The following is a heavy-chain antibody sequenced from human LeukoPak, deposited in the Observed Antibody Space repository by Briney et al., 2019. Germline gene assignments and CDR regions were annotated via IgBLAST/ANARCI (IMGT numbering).Heavy chain of an antibody. J-gene: IGHJ4*02. V-gene: IGHV3-21*04. CDR2: VSSSSNYI. CDR3: AKVRGYDFPYYFDY. CDR1: GFTFSSYS. D-gene: IGHD3/OR15-3a*01. Sequence: GGSLRLSCAASGFTFSSYSMNWVRQAPGKGLEWVSSVSSSSNYIYYADSVKGRFTISRDNSKNTLYLQMNSLRAEDTAVYYCAKVRGYDFPYYFDYWGQGTLVTVSS.